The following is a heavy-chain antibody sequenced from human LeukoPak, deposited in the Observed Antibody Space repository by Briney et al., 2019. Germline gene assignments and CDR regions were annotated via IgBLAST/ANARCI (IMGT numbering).Heavy chain of an antibody. CDR1: GFTFSSYS. CDR3: AREGAAGTLGAFDT. D-gene: IGHD6-13*01. J-gene: IGHJ3*02. Sequence: GGSLRLSCAAFGFTFSSYSMNWVRQAPGKGLEWVSSISSSSSYIYYADSVKGRFTISRDNAKNSLYLQMNSLRAEDTAVYYCAREGAAGTLGAFDTWGQGTMVTVSS. V-gene: IGHV3-21*01. CDR2: ISSSSSYI.